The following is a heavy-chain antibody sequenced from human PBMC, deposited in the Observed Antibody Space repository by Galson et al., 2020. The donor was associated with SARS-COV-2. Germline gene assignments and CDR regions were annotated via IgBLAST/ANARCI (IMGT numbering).Heavy chain of an antibody. D-gene: IGHD6-19*01. J-gene: IGHJ3*02. Sequence: GGPLTLSCAASGLPLSTSIIHWAPRPPRMRPAWLSRTPSAGFTRYYATSLTSRFTISSDESSATVFLQMNSLTIEDTAVYYCAREGYSSGRPPAFGIWGQGTMVTVSS. CDR3: AREGYSSGRPPAFGI. CDR1: GLPLSTSI. CDR2: TPSAGFTR. V-gene: IGHV3-30-3*01.